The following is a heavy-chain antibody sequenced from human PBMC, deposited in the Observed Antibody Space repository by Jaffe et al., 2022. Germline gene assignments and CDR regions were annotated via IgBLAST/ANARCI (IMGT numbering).Heavy chain of an antibody. D-gene: IGHD3-10*01. CDR2: IKQDGSEK. CDR1: GFTFSSYW. V-gene: IGHV3-7*01. CDR3: ARVPITMVQGVITNWFDP. Sequence: EVQLVESGGGLVQPGGSLRLSCAASGFTFSSYWMSWVRQAPGKGLEWVANIKQDGSEKYYVDSVKGRFTISRDNAKNSLYLQMNSLRAEDTAVYYCARVPITMVQGVITNWFDPWGQGTLVTVSS. J-gene: IGHJ5*02.